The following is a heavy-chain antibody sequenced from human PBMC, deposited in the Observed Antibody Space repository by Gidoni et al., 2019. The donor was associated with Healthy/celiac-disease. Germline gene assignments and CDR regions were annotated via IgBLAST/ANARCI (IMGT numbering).Heavy chain of an antibody. D-gene: IGHD3-16*02. V-gene: IGHV3-9*01. CDR1: GFTFDDYA. CDR2: ISWNSGSI. J-gene: IGHJ4*02. Sequence: EVQLVESGGGLVQPGRSLRLSCAASGFTFDDYAMHWVRQAPGKGLEWVSGISWNSGSIGYADSVKGRFTISRDNAKNSLYLQMNSLRAEDTALYYCAKGTYYDYVWGSYPGYYFDYWGQRTLVTVSS. CDR3: AKGTYYDYVWGSYPGYYFDY.